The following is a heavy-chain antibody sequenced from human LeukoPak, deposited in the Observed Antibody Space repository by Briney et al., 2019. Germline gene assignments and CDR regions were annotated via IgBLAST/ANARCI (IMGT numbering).Heavy chain of an antibody. J-gene: IGHJ5*02. V-gene: IGHV4-34*01. CDR1: GGSFSGYY. D-gene: IGHD5-12*01. CDR3: ARVGATTPDNWSDP. Sequence: SETLSLTCAVYGGSFSGYYWSWIRQPPGKGLEWIGEINHSGSTNYNPSLKSRVTISVDTSKNQFSLKLSSVTAADTAVYYCARVGATTPDNWSDPWGQGTLVTVSS. CDR2: INHSGST.